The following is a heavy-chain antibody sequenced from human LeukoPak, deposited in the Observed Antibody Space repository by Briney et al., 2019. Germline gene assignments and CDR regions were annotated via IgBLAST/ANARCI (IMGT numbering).Heavy chain of an antibody. J-gene: IGHJ5*02. CDR3: ARVGYDGSGYYYSP. D-gene: IGHD3-22*01. V-gene: IGHV3-20*01. Sequence: GGSLRLSCAASGFTFDDYGMSWVRQAPGKGLEWVSGINWNGGSTGYADSVKGRFTISRDNAKNSLYLQMNSLRAEDTALYHCARVGYDGSGYYYSPWGQGTLVTVSS. CDR2: INWNGGST. CDR1: GFTFDDYG.